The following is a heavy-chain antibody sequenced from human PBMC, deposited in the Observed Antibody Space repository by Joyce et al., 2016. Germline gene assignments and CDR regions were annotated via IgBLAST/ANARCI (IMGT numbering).Heavy chain of an antibody. Sequence: QVQLVQSGAEVKKPGASVKVSCKASGYTFTSSDINWVRQASGQGLEWMGWMTPYSGNTGYAQKFQGRVTMTRNTSITTAYMELSSLRSDDTAVYYCVSKSGAKFDFWGQGTLVTVSS. CDR2: MTPYSGNT. CDR3: VSKSGAKFDF. J-gene: IGHJ4*02. V-gene: IGHV1-8*01. D-gene: IGHD1-26*01. CDR1: GYTFTSSD.